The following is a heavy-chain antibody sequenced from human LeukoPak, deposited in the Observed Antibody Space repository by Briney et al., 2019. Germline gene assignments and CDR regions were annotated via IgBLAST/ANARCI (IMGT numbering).Heavy chain of an antibody. D-gene: IGHD3-10*01. V-gene: IGHV1-46*01. J-gene: IGHJ4*02. CDR3: ARGRSWFGESEIYFDY. Sequence: ASVKVSCKASGYTFTSYYMHWVRQAPGQGLEWMGIINPSGGSTSYAQKFQGRVTMTGDTSTSTVYMELSSLRSEDTAVYYCARGRSWFGESEIYFDYWGQGTLVTVSS. CDR2: INPSGGST. CDR1: GYTFTSYY.